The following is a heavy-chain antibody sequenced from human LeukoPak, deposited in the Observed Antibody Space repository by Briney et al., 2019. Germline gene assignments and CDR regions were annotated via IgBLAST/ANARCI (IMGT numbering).Heavy chain of an antibody. CDR1: GFTFSSYW. V-gene: IGHV3-74*01. CDR3: ARVEGASYYYYYMDV. D-gene: IGHD3-16*01. J-gene: IGHJ6*03. CDR2: INSDGSST. Sequence: GGSLRLSCAASGFTFSSYWMHWVRQAPGKGLVWVSRINSDGSSTSYADSVKGRFTISRDNAKNSLYLQMNSLRAEDTALYHCARVEGASYYYYYMDVWGKGTTVTISS.